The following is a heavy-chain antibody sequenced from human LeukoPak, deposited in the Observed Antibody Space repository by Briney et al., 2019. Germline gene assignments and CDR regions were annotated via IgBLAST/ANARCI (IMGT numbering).Heavy chain of an antibody. CDR2: IYSGGST. Sequence: GGSLRLSCAASGFTFSNAWMSWVRQAPGKGLEWVSVIYSGGSTYYADSVKGRFTISRDNSKNTLYLQMNSLRAEDTAVYYCARVAAAAGTVDYWGQGTLVTVSS. D-gene: IGHD6-13*01. J-gene: IGHJ4*02. V-gene: IGHV3-66*01. CDR1: GFTFSNAW. CDR3: ARVAAAAGTVDY.